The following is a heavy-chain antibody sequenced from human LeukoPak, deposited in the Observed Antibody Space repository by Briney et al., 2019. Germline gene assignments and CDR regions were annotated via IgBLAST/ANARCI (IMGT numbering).Heavy chain of an antibody. Sequence: SVKVSCKASGYTFTGYYMHWVRQAPGQGLEWMGGIIPIFGTANYAQKFQGRVTITTDESTSTAYMELSSLRSEDTAVYYCARARSPSSGYLLRDHNWFDPWGQGTLVTVSS. CDR3: ARARSPSSGYLLRDHNWFDP. CDR1: GYTFTGYY. D-gene: IGHD3-22*01. V-gene: IGHV1-69*05. CDR2: IIPIFGTA. J-gene: IGHJ5*02.